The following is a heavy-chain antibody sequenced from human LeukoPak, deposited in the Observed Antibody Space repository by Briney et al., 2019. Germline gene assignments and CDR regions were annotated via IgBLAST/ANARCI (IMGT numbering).Heavy chain of an antibody. V-gene: IGHV4-4*02. CDR3: ASSDLGATTGSKAFDI. J-gene: IGHJ3*02. CDR2: IHHGGTT. CDR1: GGSITSGNW. Sequence: SETLSLTCAVSGGSITSGNWWTWVRQSPGKGLEWIGEIHHGGTTNYNPSLKSRVTISVDKSKNQFSLKLSSVTAADTAVYYCASSDLGATTGSKAFDIWGQGTMVTVSS. D-gene: IGHD1-26*01.